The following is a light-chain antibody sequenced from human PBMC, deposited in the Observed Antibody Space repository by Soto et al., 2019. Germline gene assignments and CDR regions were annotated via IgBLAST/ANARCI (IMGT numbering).Light chain of an antibody. CDR3: QQLHGYPIT. J-gene: IGKJ5*01. Sequence: ILLTQSPSSLSASVVDRVTITGRASQGIDTSLAWYQQKPGKAPKLLIYAASNFQSGVPSRFSGSGSGTHFTLTISSLQPEDFATYYCQQLHGYPITFGQGTRLEIK. V-gene: IGKV1-9*01. CDR2: AAS. CDR1: QGIDTS.